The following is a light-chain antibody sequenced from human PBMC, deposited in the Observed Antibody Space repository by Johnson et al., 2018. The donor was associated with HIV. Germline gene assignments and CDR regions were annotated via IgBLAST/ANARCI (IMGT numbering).Light chain of an antibody. CDR3: RTWDSSLSAYV. CDR1: SSNIGRNY. V-gene: IGLV1-51*01. J-gene: IGLJ1*01. Sequence: QSVLTQPPSVSAAPGQKVTISCSGSSSNIGRNYVSWYQQLPGTAPKLLIFDNNKRPSGIPDRFSASKSGTSATLGITGLQTGDEADYYCRTWDSSLSAYVVGTGTKVTVL. CDR2: DNN.